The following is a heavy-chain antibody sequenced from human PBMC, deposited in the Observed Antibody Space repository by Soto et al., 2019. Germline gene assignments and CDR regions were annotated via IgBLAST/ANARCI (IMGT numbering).Heavy chain of an antibody. Sequence: GGSLRLSCAASGFTFSSYAMSWVRQAPGKGLEWVSAISGSGGSTYYADSVKGRFTISRDNSKNRLYLQMNSLRAEDTAVYYCAKSRDYYDSSGYISGGLKSRYFDYWGQGTLVTVSS. V-gene: IGHV3-23*01. CDR1: GFTFSSYA. CDR3: AKSRDYYDSSGYISGGLKSRYFDY. CDR2: ISGSGGST. D-gene: IGHD3-22*01. J-gene: IGHJ4*02.